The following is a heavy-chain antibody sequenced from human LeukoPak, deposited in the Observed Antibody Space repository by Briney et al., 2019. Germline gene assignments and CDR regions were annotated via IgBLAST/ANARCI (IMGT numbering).Heavy chain of an antibody. D-gene: IGHD3-9*01. CDR3: TRDYDILTGTGPAFDY. CDR2: IRSKANSYAT. Sequence: GGSLRLSCAASGFTFSGSAMHWVRQASGKGLEWVGRIRSKANSYATAYAASVKGRFTISRDDSKNTAYLQMNSLKTEDTAAYYCTRDYDILTGTGPAFDYWGQGTLVTVSS. V-gene: IGHV3-73*01. CDR1: GFTFSGSA. J-gene: IGHJ4*02.